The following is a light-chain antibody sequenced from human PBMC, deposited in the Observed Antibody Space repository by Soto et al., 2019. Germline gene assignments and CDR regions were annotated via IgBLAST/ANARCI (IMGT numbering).Light chain of an antibody. V-gene: IGKV3-20*01. CDR2: GAS. CDR3: QHYRTS. CDR1: QSVSSSY. Sequence: EIVLTQSPGTLSLSPGERATLSCRASQSVSSSYLAWYQQKPGQPPRLLIYGASSRATGIPDRFSGSGSGTYFTLTITRLEPEDFAVYYCQHYRTSFGGGTKVEIQ. J-gene: IGKJ4*01.